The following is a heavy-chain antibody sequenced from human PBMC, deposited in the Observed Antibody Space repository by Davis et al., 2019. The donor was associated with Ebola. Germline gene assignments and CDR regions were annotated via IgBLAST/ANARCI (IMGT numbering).Heavy chain of an antibody. CDR3: VKDTSNIWFDV. V-gene: IGHV3-7*03. D-gene: IGHD2/OR15-2a*01. CDR1: EFTFSNYW. Sequence: PGGSLRLSCAASEFTFSNYWMSWVRQAPGKGLEWVATIKEDGSEKYYVDSVKGRFIISRDNAKNSLYLQMNSLRVEDTAMYYCVKDTSNIWFDVWGQGTLVTVSA. CDR2: IKEDGSEK. J-gene: IGHJ3*01.